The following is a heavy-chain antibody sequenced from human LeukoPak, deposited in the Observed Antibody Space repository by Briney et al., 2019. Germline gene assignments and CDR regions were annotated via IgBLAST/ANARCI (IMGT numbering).Heavy chain of an antibody. CDR3: ARDAAFGGVIVN. Sequence: ASVKVSCKASGYTFTGYYLHWVRQATGQGLEWMGWINPNRGGTNYAQKFQGRVIMTRDTSIGTAYMELSSLRSDDTAIYYCARDAAFGGVIVNWGQGTLVTVSS. CDR1: GYTFTGYY. V-gene: IGHV1-2*02. CDR2: INPNRGGT. D-gene: IGHD3-16*02. J-gene: IGHJ4*02.